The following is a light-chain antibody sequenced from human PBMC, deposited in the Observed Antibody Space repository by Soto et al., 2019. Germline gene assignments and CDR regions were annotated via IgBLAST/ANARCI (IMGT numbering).Light chain of an antibody. V-gene: IGLV2-11*01. J-gene: IGLJ3*02. CDR2: DVR. Sequence: QSALTQPRSVSGSPGQSVTISCTGTSSDVGGYNYVSWYQQHPGKAPKLMIYDVRKRPSGVPDRFSGAKSGNTASLTISGLQAEDEADYYCCSYAGSYTFAVFGGGTKVTVL. CDR1: SSDVGGYNY. CDR3: CSYAGSYTFAV.